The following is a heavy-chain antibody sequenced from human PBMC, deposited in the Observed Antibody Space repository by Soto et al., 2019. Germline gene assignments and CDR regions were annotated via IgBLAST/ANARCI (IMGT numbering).Heavy chain of an antibody. CDR1: GYTFTSYY. J-gene: IGHJ4*02. V-gene: IGHV1-46*01. CDR3: AREALYCSGGSCKAPFDY. D-gene: IGHD2-15*01. Sequence: QVQLVQSGAEVKKPGASVKVSCKASGYTFTSYYMHWVRQAPGQGLEWLGIINPSGGSTSYAQKFQGRVIMTRDTSTSTVYMERSSLRSEDTAVYYCAREALYCSGGSCKAPFDYWGQGTLVTVSS. CDR2: INPSGGST.